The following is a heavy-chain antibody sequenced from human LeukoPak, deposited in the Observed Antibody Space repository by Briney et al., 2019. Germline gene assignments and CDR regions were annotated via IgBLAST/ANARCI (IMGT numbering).Heavy chain of an antibody. CDR3: ARSGYYYDSSGSSS. Sequence: PGGSLRLSCAASGFTVSSNYMSWVRQAPGEGLEWVSSISGVGSTSYADSVKGRFTISRDNSRSTLYLHMDSLRPEDTAVYYCARSGYYYDSSGSSSWGQGTLVTVSS. J-gene: IGHJ5*02. CDR1: GFTVSSNY. CDR2: ISGVGST. D-gene: IGHD3-22*01. V-gene: IGHV3-66*01.